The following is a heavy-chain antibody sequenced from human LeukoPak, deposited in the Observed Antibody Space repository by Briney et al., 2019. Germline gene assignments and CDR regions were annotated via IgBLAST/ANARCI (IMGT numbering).Heavy chain of an antibody. J-gene: IGHJ4*02. CDR3: ATVGVFDY. D-gene: IGHD1-26*01. CDR2: IYYSGTT. V-gene: IGHV4-39*01. CDR1: GGSISGSSYY. Sequence: PSETLSLTCTVSGGSISGSSYYWGWIRQPPGKGLEWIGSIYYSGTTNYNPSLKSRVTISVDTSKNKFSLKLSSVTAADTAVYYCATVGVFDYWGQGTLVTVSS.